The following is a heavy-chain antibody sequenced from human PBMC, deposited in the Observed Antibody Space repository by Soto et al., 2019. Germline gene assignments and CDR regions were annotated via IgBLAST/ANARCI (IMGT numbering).Heavy chain of an antibody. CDR1: GGSIDSYY. V-gene: IGHV4-59*12. Sequence: SETLSLTCTIFGGSIDSYYWSWIRQAPGKGLEWIGHISDRGTTTYNPSLGSRVTISVDTSRNLFSLKLSSVTVADTAVYFCAKDRWTSRANWFDPWGPGTLVTVSS. J-gene: IGHJ5*02. CDR2: ISDRGTT. CDR3: AKDRWTSRANWFDP. D-gene: IGHD3-16*02.